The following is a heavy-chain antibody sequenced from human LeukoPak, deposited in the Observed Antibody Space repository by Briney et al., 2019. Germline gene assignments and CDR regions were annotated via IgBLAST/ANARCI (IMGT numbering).Heavy chain of an antibody. J-gene: IGHJ4*02. V-gene: IGHV1-69*13. CDR1: GGTFSSYA. Sequence: SVKVSCKASGGTFSSYAISWVRQAPGQGLEWMGGIIPIFGTANYAQKFQSRVTITADESTSTAYMELSSLRSEDTAVYYCARAGPSTVTTEGSFDYWGQGTLVTVSS. CDR3: ARAGPSTVTTEGSFDY. CDR2: IIPIFGTA. D-gene: IGHD4-17*01.